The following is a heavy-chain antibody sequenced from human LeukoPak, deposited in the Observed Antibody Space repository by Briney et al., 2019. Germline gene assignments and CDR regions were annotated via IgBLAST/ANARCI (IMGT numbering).Heavy chain of an antibody. J-gene: IGHJ4*02. D-gene: IGHD3-22*01. Sequence: GGSLRLSCAASGFTFSSYAMSWVRQAPGKGLEWVSGISGSGDNTYYADSVKGRFTISRDNSKNTLYVQVNSLGTEDTAAYYCAKLFTYYYDSSGYFVDYWGQGTLVTVSS. CDR1: GFTFSSYA. CDR3: AKLFTYYYDSSGYFVDY. CDR2: ISGSGDNT. V-gene: IGHV3-23*01.